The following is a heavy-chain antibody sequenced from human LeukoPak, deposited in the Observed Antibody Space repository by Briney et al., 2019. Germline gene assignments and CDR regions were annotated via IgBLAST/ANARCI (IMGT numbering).Heavy chain of an antibody. Sequence: GGSLRLSCAASGFTFSTYAMSWVRQAPGKGLEWVSAISGTGDSTYYVDSVKGRFTISRDNSKNTLYLQMNSLRAEDTAVNYCAKDRSEYCGGDCYAGSPFDYWGQGTLVTVSS. CDR2: ISGTGDST. V-gene: IGHV3-23*01. J-gene: IGHJ4*02. CDR3: AKDRSEYCGGDCYAGSPFDY. CDR1: GFTFSTYA. D-gene: IGHD2-21*02.